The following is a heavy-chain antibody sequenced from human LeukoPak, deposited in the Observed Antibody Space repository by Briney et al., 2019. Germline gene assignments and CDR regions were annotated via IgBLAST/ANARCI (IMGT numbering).Heavy chain of an antibody. CDR2: IYSGGST. J-gene: IGHJ4*02. D-gene: IGHD3-9*01. CDR1: GFTVSSNY. V-gene: IGHV3-66*01. Sequence: GGSLRLSCVASGFTVSSNYMSWVRQPPGKGLEWVSVIYSGGSTYYADSVKGRFTISRDNSKNTVYLQMNSLRAEDTAIYYCARAGVLRYLGDWGQGTLVTVSS. CDR3: ARAGVLRYLGD.